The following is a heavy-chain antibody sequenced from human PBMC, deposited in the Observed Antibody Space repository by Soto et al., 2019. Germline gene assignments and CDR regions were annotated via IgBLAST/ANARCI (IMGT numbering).Heavy chain of an antibody. CDR2: ISYDGSNK. CDR3: ARSMITFGGVIVITLFDY. V-gene: IGHV3-30*03. D-gene: IGHD3-16*02. CDR1: GFTFSSYG. J-gene: IGHJ4*02. Sequence: QVQLVESGGGVVQPGRSLRLSCAASGFTFSSYGMHWVRQAPGKGLEGVAVISYDGSNKYYADSVKGRFTISRDNSKNTLYLQMNSLRAEDTAVYYCARSMITFGGVIVITLFDYWGQGTLVTVSS.